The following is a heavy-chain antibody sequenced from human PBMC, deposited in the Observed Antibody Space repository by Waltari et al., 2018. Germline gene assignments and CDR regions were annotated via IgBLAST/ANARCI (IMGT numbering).Heavy chain of an antibody. V-gene: IGHV3-15*01. CDR3: LFVDTALIIPDVFDL. CDR1: GFPFSKAW. D-gene: IGHD5-18*01. CDR2: IKSTVDGGTT. Sequence: EVQLVESGGGLVKPGGSLRLSCSASGFPFSKAWMNWMRQAPGKGLEWFGRIKSTVDGGTTDYAAPVQVRFTISRDDSKNTLYLQMSSLRTEDTAVYYCLFVDTALIIPDVFDLWGQGTLVTVSS. J-gene: IGHJ3*01.